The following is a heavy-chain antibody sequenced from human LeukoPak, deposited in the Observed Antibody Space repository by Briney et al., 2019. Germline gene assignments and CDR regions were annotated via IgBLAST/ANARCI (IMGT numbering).Heavy chain of an antibody. D-gene: IGHD1-1*01. J-gene: IGHJ4*02. CDR1: GFTFSSYD. V-gene: IGHV3-30*18. Sequence: GGSLRLSCAASGFTFSSYDMPWVRQAPGKGLEWVAIISYGGNNKYYADSVKGRFTISRDNSKNTLYLQMNSLRVEDTAVYYCAKRNGFWGQGTLVTVSS. CDR3: AKRNGF. CDR2: ISYGGNNK.